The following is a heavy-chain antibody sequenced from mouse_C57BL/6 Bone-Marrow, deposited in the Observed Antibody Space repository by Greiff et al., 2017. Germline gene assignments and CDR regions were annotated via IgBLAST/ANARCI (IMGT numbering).Heavy chain of an antibody. D-gene: IGHD1-1*01. Sequence: VKLQQPGAELVRPGTSVKLSCKASGYTFTSYWMHWVKQRPGQGLEWIGVIDPSDSYTNYNQKFKGKATLTVDTSSSTAYMQLSSLTSEDSAVYYCAPYGSSYPYWGQGTLVTVSA. CDR2: IDPSDSYT. J-gene: IGHJ3*01. V-gene: IGHV1-59*01. CDR1: GYTFTSYW. CDR3: APYGSSYPY.